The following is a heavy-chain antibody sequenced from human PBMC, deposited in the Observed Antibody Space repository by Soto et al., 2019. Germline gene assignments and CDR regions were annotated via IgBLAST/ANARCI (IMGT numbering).Heavy chain of an antibody. CDR3: TTDLSVDIVVPS. J-gene: IGHJ4*02. Sequence: PGGSLRLSCAASGLTFSNAWMNWVRQAPGKGLEWVGRIKSKTDGGTTDYAAPVKGRFTISRDDSKNTLYLQMNSLKTEDTAVYYCTTDLSVDIVVPSWGQGTLVTVSS. CDR1: GLTFSNAW. D-gene: IGHD5-12*01. V-gene: IGHV3-15*07. CDR2: IKSKTDGGTT.